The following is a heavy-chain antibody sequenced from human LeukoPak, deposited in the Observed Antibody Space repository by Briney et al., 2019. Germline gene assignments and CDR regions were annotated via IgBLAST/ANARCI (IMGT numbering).Heavy chain of an antibody. CDR3: AKDPYSSAWFSRDWFDP. CDR1: GFTFSSYE. V-gene: IGHV3-48*03. CDR2: ISSSGSTI. D-gene: IGHD6-13*01. Sequence: GGSLRLSCAASGFTFSSYEMNWVRQAPGKGLEWVSYISSSGSTIYYADSVKGRFTISRDNSKNTLYLQMNSLRAEDTAVYYCAKDPYSSAWFSRDWFDPWGQGTLVTVSS. J-gene: IGHJ5*02.